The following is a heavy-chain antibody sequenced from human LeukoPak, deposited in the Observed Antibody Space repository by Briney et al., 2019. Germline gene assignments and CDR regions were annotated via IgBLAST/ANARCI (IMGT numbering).Heavy chain of an antibody. CDR1: GYSFTSYG. V-gene: IGHV1-18*01. CDR3: ARDRWYSRNWNDAVDI. D-gene: IGHD6-13*01. Sequence: ASVKVSCKTSGYSFTSYGISWVRQAPGQGLEWMGWISAYNGNTNYAQKVQGRVTMTTDTSTSTAYMELRSLRSDDSAVYYCARDRWYSRNWNDAVDIWGQGTMVTVSS. CDR2: ISAYNGNT. J-gene: IGHJ3*02.